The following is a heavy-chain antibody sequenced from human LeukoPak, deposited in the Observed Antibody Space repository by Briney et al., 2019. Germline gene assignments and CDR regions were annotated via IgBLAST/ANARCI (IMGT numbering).Heavy chain of an antibody. CDR3: ARALRFLEWAYTYGMDV. CDR2: ISPIFGTA. J-gene: IGHJ6*02. V-gene: IGHV1-69*13. D-gene: IGHD3-3*01. Sequence: GASVKVSCKASGGTFSSYAISWVRQAPGQGLEWMGGISPIFGTANYAQKFQGRVTITADESTSTAYMELSSLRSEDTAVYYCARALRFLEWAYTYGMDVWGQGTTVTVSS. CDR1: GGTFSSYA.